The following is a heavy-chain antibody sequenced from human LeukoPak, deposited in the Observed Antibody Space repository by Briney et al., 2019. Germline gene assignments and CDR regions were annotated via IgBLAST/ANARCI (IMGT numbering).Heavy chain of an antibody. CDR2: INPDDSAK. CDR3: ARDRAYSSFDY. V-gene: IGHV3-7*01. Sequence: GGSLRLSCAASGSTFDNSWMNWVRQAPGKGLEWVASINPDDSAKYYVDSVRGRFTISRDNAKNSLYLQMSSLRAEDTAVYYCARDRAYSSFDYWGQGTLVTVSS. CDR1: GSTFDNSW. D-gene: IGHD5-18*01. J-gene: IGHJ4*02.